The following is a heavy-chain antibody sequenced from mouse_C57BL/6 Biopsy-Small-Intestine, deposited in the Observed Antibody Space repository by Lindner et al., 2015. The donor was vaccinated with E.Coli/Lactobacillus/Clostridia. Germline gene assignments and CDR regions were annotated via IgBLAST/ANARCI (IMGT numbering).Heavy chain of an antibody. CDR3: ATDQNWGSAG. J-gene: IGHJ4*01. V-gene: IGHV9-3*02. D-gene: IGHD4-1*01. CDR1: GNTFTTHP. CDR2: ISPKTGNP. Sequence: VKVSCKASGNTFTTHPIIWVRQAPGQGLEYMAWISPKTGNPASAQDFTGRFVFSLDTSVSTAYLQISSLKADDTAVYYCATDQNWGSAGWGQGTLVTVSS.